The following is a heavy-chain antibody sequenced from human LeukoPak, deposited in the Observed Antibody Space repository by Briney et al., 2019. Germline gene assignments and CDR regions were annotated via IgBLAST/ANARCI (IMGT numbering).Heavy chain of an antibody. J-gene: IGHJ4*02. CDR3: SRGLSDVY. CDR2: IYTSGST. Sequence: SQTLSLTCTVSGVSISSGSYYWSWIRQPAGKGLEWIGRIYTSGSTNYNPSLKSRVTISVDTSKNQFSLKLNSVTAADTAVYYCSRGLSDVYWGQGTLVTVSS. V-gene: IGHV4-61*02. CDR1: GVSISSGSYY.